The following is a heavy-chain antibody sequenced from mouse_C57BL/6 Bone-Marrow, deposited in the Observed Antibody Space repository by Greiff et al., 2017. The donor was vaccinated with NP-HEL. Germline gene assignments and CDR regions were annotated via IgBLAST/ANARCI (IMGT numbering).Heavy chain of an antibody. Sequence: QVQLKQPGAELVRPGSSVKLSCKASGYTFTSYWMDWVKQRPGQGLEWIGNIYPSDSETHYNQKFKDKATLTVDKSSSTAYMQLSSLTSEDSAVYYCARADYSNLFAYWGQGTLVTVSA. J-gene: IGHJ3*01. CDR2: IYPSDSET. D-gene: IGHD2-5*01. CDR3: ARADYSNLFAY. V-gene: IGHV1-61*01. CDR1: GYTFTSYW.